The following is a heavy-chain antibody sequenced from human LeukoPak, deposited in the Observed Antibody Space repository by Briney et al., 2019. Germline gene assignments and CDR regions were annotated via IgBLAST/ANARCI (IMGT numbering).Heavy chain of an antibody. V-gene: IGHV3-21*04. D-gene: IGHD6-13*01. CDR2: ITSRSSYM. Sequence: GGSLRLSCAASGFTFSDYSMNWVRQAPGKRLEWVSSITSRSSYMYYGDSVKGRFTISRDNAKNSLYLQMNSLRAEDTAVYYCTRDPIAAAASGGDNWGQGTLVTVSS. J-gene: IGHJ4*02. CDR3: TRDPIAAAASGGDN. CDR1: GFTFSDYS.